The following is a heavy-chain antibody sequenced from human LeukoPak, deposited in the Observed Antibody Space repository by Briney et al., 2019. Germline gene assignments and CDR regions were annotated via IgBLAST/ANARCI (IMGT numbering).Heavy chain of an antibody. CDR2: TRNKANSYTT. Sequence: GGSLRLSCAASGFTFSDHYMDWVRQAPGKGLEWVGRTRNKANSYTTEYAASVKGRFIISRGDSKNSLYLQMNSLKIEDTAVYYCARAAVALDYWGQGALVTVSS. V-gene: IGHV3-72*01. CDR3: ARAAVALDY. J-gene: IGHJ4*02. D-gene: IGHD6-19*01. CDR1: GFTFSDHY.